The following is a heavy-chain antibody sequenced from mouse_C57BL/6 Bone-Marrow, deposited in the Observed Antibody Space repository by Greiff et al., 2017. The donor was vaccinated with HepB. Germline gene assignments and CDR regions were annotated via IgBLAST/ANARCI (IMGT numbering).Heavy chain of an antibody. CDR1: GYSITSGYY. Sequence: ESGPGLVKPSQSLSLTCSVTGYSITSGYYWNWIRQFPGNKLEWMGYISYDGSNNYNPSLKNRISITRDTSKNLFFLKLNSVTTEDTATYYCALLLWLRDFDYWGQGTTLTVSS. D-gene: IGHD2-2*01. J-gene: IGHJ2*01. CDR3: ALLLWLRDFDY. V-gene: IGHV3-6*01. CDR2: ISYDGSN.